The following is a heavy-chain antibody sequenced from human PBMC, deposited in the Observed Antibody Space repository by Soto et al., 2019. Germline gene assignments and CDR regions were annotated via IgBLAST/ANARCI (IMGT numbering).Heavy chain of an antibody. CDR2: IWYDGSNK. CDR1: GFTFSSYG. CDR3: ARDRIQLWLPGLGY. D-gene: IGHD5-18*01. Sequence: GGSLRLSCAASGFTFSSYGMHWVRQAPGKGLEWVAVIWYDGSNKYYADSVKGRFTISRDNSKNTLYLQMNSLRAEDTAVYYCARDRIQLWLPGLGYWGQGTLVTVSS. V-gene: IGHV3-33*01. J-gene: IGHJ4*02.